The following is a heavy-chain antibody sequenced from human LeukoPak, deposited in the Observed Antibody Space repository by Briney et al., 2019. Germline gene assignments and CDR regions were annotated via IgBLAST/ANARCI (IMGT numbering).Heavy chain of an antibody. D-gene: IGHD2-2*01. CDR3: ARDAVVVPAANREGYFDY. Sequence: SGGSLRLSCAASGFTFSSYAMHWVRQAPGKGLEWVAVISYDGSSKYYADSVKGRFTISRDNSKNTLYLQMNSLRAEDTAVYYCARDAVVVPAANREGYFDYWGQGTLVTVSS. CDR1: GFTFSSYA. V-gene: IGHV3-30-3*01. J-gene: IGHJ4*02. CDR2: ISYDGSSK.